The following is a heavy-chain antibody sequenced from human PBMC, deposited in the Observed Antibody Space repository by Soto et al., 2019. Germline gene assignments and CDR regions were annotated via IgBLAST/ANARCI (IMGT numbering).Heavy chain of an antibody. CDR1: VGTFSRYS. CDR2: IIPIFGTA. J-gene: IGHJ5*02. CDR3: ASQGGGVRGVIGSHNWFDP. V-gene: IGHV1-69*13. Sequence: SVKVSCKASVGTFSRYSIRWVRQAPGQGLEWMGGIIPIFGTANYAQKFQGRVTITADESTSTAYMELSSLRSEDTAVYYCASQGGGVRGVIGSHNWFDPWGQGTLVTVSS. D-gene: IGHD3-10*01.